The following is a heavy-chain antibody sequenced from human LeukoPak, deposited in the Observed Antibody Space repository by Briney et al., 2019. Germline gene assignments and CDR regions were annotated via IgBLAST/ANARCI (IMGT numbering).Heavy chain of an antibody. J-gene: IGHJ4*02. Sequence: PGGCLRLSCAAAGFTFSSYAMNWVRQAAGKGLEWVSTVVGSGGGTYYADSVKGRFTISRDTSKNTLYLQMNSLRAEDTALYYCAKGWDYFDYWGQGTLVTVSS. CDR1: GFTFSSYA. V-gene: IGHV3-23*01. CDR3: AKGWDYFDY. D-gene: IGHD1-26*01. CDR2: VVGSGGGT.